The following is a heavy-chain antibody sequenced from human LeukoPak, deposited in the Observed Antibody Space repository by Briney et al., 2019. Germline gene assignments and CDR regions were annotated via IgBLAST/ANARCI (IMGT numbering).Heavy chain of an antibody. J-gene: IGHJ4*02. CDR2: ISAYNGNT. V-gene: IGHV1-18*01. D-gene: IGHD3-22*01. CDR3: ARGPYYYDSSGYYYYFDY. Sequence: ASVKVSCKASGYTFTSYGISWVRQAPGQGLEWMGWISAYNGNTNYAQKLQGRVTMTTDTSTSTAYMELRSLRSDDTAVYYCARGPYYYDSSGYYYYFDYWGQGTLVTVSS. CDR1: GYTFTSYG.